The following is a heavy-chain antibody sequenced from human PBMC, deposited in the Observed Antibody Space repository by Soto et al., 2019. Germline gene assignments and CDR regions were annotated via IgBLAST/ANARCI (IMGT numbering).Heavy chain of an antibody. D-gene: IGHD6-13*01. CDR1: GFTFSSYA. J-gene: IGHJ6*03. V-gene: IGHV3-23*01. CDR2: ISGSGGST. Sequence: GGSLRLSCAASGFTFSSYAMSWVRQAPGKGLEWVSAISGSGGSTYYADSVKGRFTISRDNSKNTLYLQMNSLRAEDTAVYYCVKGGIAAAGTSPFFPQYYYYYYMDVWGKGTTVTVSS. CDR3: VKGGIAAAGTSPFFPQYYYYYYMDV.